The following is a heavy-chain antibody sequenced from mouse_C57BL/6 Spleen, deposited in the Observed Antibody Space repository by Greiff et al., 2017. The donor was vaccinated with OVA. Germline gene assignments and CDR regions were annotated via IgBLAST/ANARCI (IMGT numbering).Heavy chain of an antibody. CDR2: ISSGGDYI. CDR1: GFTFSSYA. D-gene: IGHD2-2*01. CDR3: TREDGYGTTFAY. J-gene: IGHJ3*01. Sequence: EVKLVESGEGLVKSGGSLKLSCAASGFTFSSYAMSWVRQTPEKRLEWVAYISSGGDYIYYADTVKGRFTISRDNARNTLYLQMSSLKSEDTAMYYCTREDGYGTTFAYWGQGTLVTVSA. V-gene: IGHV5-9-1*02.